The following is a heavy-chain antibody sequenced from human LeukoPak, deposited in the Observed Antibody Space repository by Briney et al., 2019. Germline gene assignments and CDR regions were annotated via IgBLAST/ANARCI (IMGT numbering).Heavy chain of an antibody. J-gene: IGHJ4*02. D-gene: IGHD3-22*01. V-gene: IGHV4-34*01. CDR1: GGSFSGYY. CDR2: INHSGST. Sequence: SETLSLTCAVYGGSFSGYYWSWIRQPPGKGLEWIGEINHSGSTNYNPSLKSRVTISVDTSKNQFSLKLSSVTAADTAVYYCARGHYDTSGYEQLDYWGQGTLVTVSS. CDR3: ARGHYDTSGYEQLDY.